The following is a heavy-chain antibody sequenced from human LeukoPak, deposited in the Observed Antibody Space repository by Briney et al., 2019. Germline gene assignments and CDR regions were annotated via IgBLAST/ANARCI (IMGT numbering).Heavy chain of an antibody. CDR1: GYTFTSYG. J-gene: IGHJ4*02. CDR2: ISAYNGNT. Sequence: GSSVKVSCKASGYTFTSYGISWVRQAPGQGLEWMGWISAYNGNTNYAQKLQGRVTMTTDTSTSTAYMELRSLRSDDTAVYYCARGRATVITTLSTSLHDYWGQGTLVTVSS. CDR3: ARGRATVITTLSTSLHDY. D-gene: IGHD4-17*01. V-gene: IGHV1-18*01.